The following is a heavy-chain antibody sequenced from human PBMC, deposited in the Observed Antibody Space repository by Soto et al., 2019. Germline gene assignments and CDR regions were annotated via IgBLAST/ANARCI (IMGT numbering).Heavy chain of an antibody. D-gene: IGHD6-13*01. V-gene: IGHV3-11*01. CDR1: GFTFSDYY. CDR3: ARGSSSSPSRFDP. J-gene: IGHJ5*02. Sequence: GGSLRLSCAASGFTFSDYYMSWIRQAPGKGLEWVSYISSSGSTIYYADSVKGRFNISRDNAKNSLYLQMNSLRAEDTAVYYCARGSSSSPSRFDPWGQGTLVTVSS. CDR2: ISSSGSTI.